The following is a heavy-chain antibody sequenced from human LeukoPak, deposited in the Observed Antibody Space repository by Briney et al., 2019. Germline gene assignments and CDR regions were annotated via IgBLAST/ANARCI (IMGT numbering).Heavy chain of an antibody. J-gene: IGHJ3*02. CDR3: ARDRSPYSYGFKFDAFDI. CDR1: GFTFSSYG. V-gene: IGHV3-21*01. D-gene: IGHD5-18*01. CDR2: ISSSSSYI. Sequence: PGGSLRLTCAASGFTFSSYGMSWVRQAPGKGLEWVSSISSSSSYIYYADSVKGRFTISRDNAKNSLYLQMNSLRAEDTAVYYCARDRSPYSYGFKFDAFDIWGQGTMVTVSS.